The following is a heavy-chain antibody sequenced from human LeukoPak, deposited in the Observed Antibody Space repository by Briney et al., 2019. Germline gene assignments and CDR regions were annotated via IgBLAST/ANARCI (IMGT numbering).Heavy chain of an antibody. J-gene: IGHJ5*02. Sequence: GGSLRLSCAASGLTFSSYWMSWVRQAPGKGLEWVANIKQDGSEKYYVDSVKGRFTISRDNAKNSLYLQMNSLRAEDTAVYYCARDNGYSSSWFREAWFDPWGQGTLVTVYS. V-gene: IGHV3-7*01. CDR2: IKQDGSEK. CDR3: ARDNGYSSSWFREAWFDP. D-gene: IGHD6-13*01. CDR1: GLTFSSYW.